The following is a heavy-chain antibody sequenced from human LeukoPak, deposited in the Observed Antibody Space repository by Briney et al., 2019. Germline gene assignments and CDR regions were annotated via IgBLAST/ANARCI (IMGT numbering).Heavy chain of an antibody. CDR2: IKQDGSDK. CDR3: ARKTVVGSYFDY. Sequence: PGGSLRLSCAASGFTFSSYWMSWVRQAPGKGLEWVANIKQDGSDKYYVDSVKGRFTIPRDNAKNSLYMQMNSLRAEDTAVYYCARKTVVGSYFDYWGQGTPVTVSS. J-gene: IGHJ4*02. CDR1: GFTFSSYW. V-gene: IGHV3-7*03. D-gene: IGHD4-23*01.